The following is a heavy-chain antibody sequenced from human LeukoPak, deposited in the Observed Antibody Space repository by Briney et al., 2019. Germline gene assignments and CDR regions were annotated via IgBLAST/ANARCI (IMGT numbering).Heavy chain of an antibody. CDR2: IKKDGSEK. D-gene: IGHD3-10*02. CDR1: GFTFSSYW. CDR3: AELGITMIGGV. J-gene: IGHJ6*04. V-gene: IGHV3-7*01. Sequence: GGSLRLSCAASGFTFSSYWMNWVRQAPGKGLEWVANIKKDGSEKYYVDSVKGRFTISRDNAKTSLYLQMNSLRAEDTAVYYCAELGITMIGGVWGKGTTVTISS.